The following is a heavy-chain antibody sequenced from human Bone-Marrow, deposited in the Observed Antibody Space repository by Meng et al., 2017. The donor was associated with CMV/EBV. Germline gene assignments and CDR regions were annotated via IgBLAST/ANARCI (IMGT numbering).Heavy chain of an antibody. CDR2: IYYSGST. V-gene: IGHV4-59*01. CDR1: GGSISSYY. Sequence: GSLRLSCTVSGGSISSYYWSWIRQPPGKGLEWIGYIYYSGSTNYNPSLKSRVTISVDTSKNQFSLKLSSVTAADTAVYYCVRGRITIFGVGSFWFDPWGQGTLVTVSS. CDR3: VRGRITIFGVGSFWFDP. J-gene: IGHJ5*02. D-gene: IGHD3-3*01.